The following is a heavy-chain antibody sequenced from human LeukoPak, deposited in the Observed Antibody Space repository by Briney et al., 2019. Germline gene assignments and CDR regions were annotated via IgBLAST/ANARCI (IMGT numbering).Heavy chain of an antibody. Sequence: SETLSLTCTVSGGSISSSNYYWGWIRQPPGKGLEWIGSIYYSGSTYYSPSLKSRVTISVDTSKNQFSLKLSSVTAADTAVYYCARVRYVRLVVMNRRRKRGDAFDIWGQGTMVTVSS. D-gene: IGHD3-22*01. J-gene: IGHJ3*02. CDR3: ARVRYVRLVVMNRRRKRGDAFDI. V-gene: IGHV4-39*07. CDR1: GGSISSSNYY. CDR2: IYYSGST.